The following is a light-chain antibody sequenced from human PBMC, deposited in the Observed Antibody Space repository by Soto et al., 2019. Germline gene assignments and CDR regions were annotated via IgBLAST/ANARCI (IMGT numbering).Light chain of an antibody. J-gene: IGKJ5*01. CDR3: QQYYMLPSL. CDR2: DAI. V-gene: IGKV1-33*01. CDR1: QAITQS. Sequence: DVQMTQSPSSLSASVGDRVTLTCRACQAITQSLNWYQQKPGKAPTLLMFDAINLKRGVPTRFSGSGSATDFTLTISSLQSEDIATYYCQQYYMLPSLFGQEKRL.